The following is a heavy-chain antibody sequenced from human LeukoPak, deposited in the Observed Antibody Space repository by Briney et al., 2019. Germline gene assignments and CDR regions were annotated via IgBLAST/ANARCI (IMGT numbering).Heavy chain of an antibody. D-gene: IGHD1-26*01. CDR3: ARDSDLIVGALNFDY. CDR1: GFTLRSYS. V-gene: IGHV3-48*02. CDR2: ISSSSSTI. J-gene: IGHJ4*02. Sequence: PGGSLRLSCAASGFTLRSYSMNWVRQAPGKGLEWVSYISSSSSTIYYADSVKGRFTISRDNAKNSLYLQMNSLRDEDTAVYYCARDSDLIVGALNFDYWGQGTLVTVSS.